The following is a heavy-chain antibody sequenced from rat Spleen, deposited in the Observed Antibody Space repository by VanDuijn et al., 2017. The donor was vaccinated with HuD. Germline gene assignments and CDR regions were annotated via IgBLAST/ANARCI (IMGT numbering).Heavy chain of an antibody. CDR1: GFTFNDYY. J-gene: IGHJ2*01. CDR3: ARRHYGYTDYFDY. D-gene: IGHD1-9*01. Sequence: EVQLVESGGGLVQPGRSMRLSCAASGFTFNDYYMAWVRQAPEKGLEWVASISYEGSSTYYGDSVKGRFTISRDNAKSTLYLQMDSLRSEDTATYYCARRHYGYTDYFDYWGQGVMVTVSS. V-gene: IGHV5-22*01. CDR2: ISYEGSST.